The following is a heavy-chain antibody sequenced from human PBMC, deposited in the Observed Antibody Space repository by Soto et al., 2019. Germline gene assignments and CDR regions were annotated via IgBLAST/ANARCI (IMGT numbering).Heavy chain of an antibody. D-gene: IGHD1-1*01. CDR2: ISVNNANT. CDR1: GHTLSRYG. J-gene: IGHJ6*02. Sequence: QVQLVQSAAEVKKPGASVKVSCTASGHTLSRYGISWIRQAPGQGLEWLGWISVNNANTNYAPKFRDRVTMTDDPSTRTVFLEVRRLRSDDTATYYCARTNWNMAYDFGMDVWGPGTTVIVS. V-gene: IGHV1-18*01. CDR3: ARTNWNMAYDFGMDV.